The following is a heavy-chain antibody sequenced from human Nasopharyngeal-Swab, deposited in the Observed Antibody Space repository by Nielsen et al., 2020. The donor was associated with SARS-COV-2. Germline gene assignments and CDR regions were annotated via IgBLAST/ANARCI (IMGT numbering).Heavy chain of an antibody. CDR3: ATAPPVAGIGYWFDP. CDR2: INPNSGGT. V-gene: IGHV1-2*06. J-gene: IGHJ5*02. D-gene: IGHD6-19*01. CDR1: GYTFTGYY. Sequence: ASVKVSCKASGYTFTGYYMHWVRQAPGQGLEWMGRINPNSGGTNYAQKFQGRVTMTRDTSISTAYMELSSLRSEDTAVYYWATAPPVAGIGYWFDPWGQGTLVTVSS.